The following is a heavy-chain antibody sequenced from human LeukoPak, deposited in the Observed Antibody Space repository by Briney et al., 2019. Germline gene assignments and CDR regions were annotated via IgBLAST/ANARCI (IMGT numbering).Heavy chain of an antibody. D-gene: IGHD2-8*01. V-gene: IGHV7-4-1*02. Sequence: ASVKVSCKTSGNTFTSYAMNWVRQAPGQGLEWMGWINTNTGNPTYAQGFTGRFVFSLDTSVSTAYLQISSLKAEDTAVYYCARKAMLSDFDYWGQGTLVTVSS. CDR1: GNTFTSYA. CDR3: ARKAMLSDFDY. CDR2: INTNTGNP. J-gene: IGHJ4*02.